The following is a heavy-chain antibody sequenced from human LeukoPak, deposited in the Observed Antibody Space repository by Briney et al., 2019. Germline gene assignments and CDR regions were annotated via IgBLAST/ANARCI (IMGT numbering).Heavy chain of an antibody. Sequence: PGGSLRLSCAASGFAFSSYAMSWVRQAPGKGLEWVSAISGSGGSTYYADSVKGRFTISRDNSKNTPYLQMNSLRAEDTAVYYCAKDKRRAYGDFDYWGQGTLVTVSS. CDR1: GFAFSSYA. J-gene: IGHJ4*02. CDR3: AKDKRRAYGDFDY. D-gene: IGHD4-17*01. V-gene: IGHV3-23*01. CDR2: ISGSGGST.